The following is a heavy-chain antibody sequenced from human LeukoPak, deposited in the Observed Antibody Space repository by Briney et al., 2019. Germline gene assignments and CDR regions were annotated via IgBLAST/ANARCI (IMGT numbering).Heavy chain of an antibody. J-gene: IGHJ4*02. CDR3: ARVREWDLYYFDY. CDR2: INAYNGNT. V-gene: IGHV1-18*01. Sequence: ASVKVSCKASGYTFTSYGITWVRQAPGQGLEWMGWINAYNGNTNYAPDLQGRVTMTTDTSTSTAYMELRSLRSDDTAVYYCARVREWDLYYFDYWGQGTLVTVSS. D-gene: IGHD1-26*01. CDR1: GYTFTSYG.